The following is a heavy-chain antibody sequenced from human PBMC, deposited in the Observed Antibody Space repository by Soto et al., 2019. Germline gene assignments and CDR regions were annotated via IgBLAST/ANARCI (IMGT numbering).Heavy chain of an antibody. CDR3: ARYCAGACYRGVDT. D-gene: IGHD2-21*02. CDR2: VNANSGVI. J-gene: IGHJ5*02. CDR1: GFTFNNYV. V-gene: IGHV3-23*01. Sequence: EVQLLESGGGLVQPGGSLRLSCAASGFTFNNYVMTWVRQTPGKGLEWVAHVNANSGVIYYADSVKGRFTVSRDNSKNTRSLQMNSLRAVDTALYYCARYCAGACYRGVDTWGQGTLVHVSS.